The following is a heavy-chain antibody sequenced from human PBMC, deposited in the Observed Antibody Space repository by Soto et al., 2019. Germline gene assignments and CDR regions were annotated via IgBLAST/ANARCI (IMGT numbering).Heavy chain of an antibody. V-gene: IGHV1-3*04. CDR1: GYALTSSL. Sequence: ASVKVSCKPSGYALTSSLLYWVRQAPGQRLEWMGWINTGNGNTKYSQKFQGRVTITRDTSASTAYMELSSLTSEDTAVYYCASGNCGYICYHDYWGQGTLVTVSS. CDR3: ASGNCGYICYHDY. CDR2: INTGNGNT. J-gene: IGHJ4*02. D-gene: IGHD5-12*01.